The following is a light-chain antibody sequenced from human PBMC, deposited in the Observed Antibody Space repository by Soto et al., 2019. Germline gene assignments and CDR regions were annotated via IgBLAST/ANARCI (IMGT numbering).Light chain of an antibody. Sequence: QSVLTQPPSASGTPGQRVTISCSGSSSNIGSNYVYWYQQLPGTAPKLLIYRNNQRPSGVPDRFSDSKSGTSASLAISGLRSEDEADYYCAAWDDSLSAVVFGGGTKVTVL. CDR3: AAWDDSLSAVV. CDR1: SSNIGSNY. CDR2: RNN. J-gene: IGLJ2*01. V-gene: IGLV1-47*01.